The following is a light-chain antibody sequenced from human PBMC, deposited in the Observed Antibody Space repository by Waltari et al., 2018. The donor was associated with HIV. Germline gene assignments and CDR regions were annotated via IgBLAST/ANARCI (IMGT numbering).Light chain of an antibody. V-gene: IGKV3-20*01. CDR3: QQFHNSLFI. CDR2: GTS. Sequence: DIVLTQSPDTLSLSPGDTATLPCRASHTVSGSNLAWYQQKPGQPPRLLMVGTSTRATSTPDRFSGSWSWTDFTLTISGLAPEDFAVYHCQQFHNSLFIFGQGTRLENK. CDR1: HTVSGSN. J-gene: IGKJ5*01.